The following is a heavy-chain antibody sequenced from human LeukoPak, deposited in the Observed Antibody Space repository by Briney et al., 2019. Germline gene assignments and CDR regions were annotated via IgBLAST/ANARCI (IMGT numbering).Heavy chain of an antibody. CDR1: GGSISSYY. Sequence: PSETLSLTCTVSGGSISSYYWSWIWQPPGKGLEWIGYIYYSGSTNYNPSLKSRVTISVDTSKNQFSLKLSSVTAADTAVYYCARRSSWFNYFDYWGQGTLVTVSS. CDR2: IYYSGST. D-gene: IGHD6-13*01. V-gene: IGHV4-59*01. J-gene: IGHJ4*02. CDR3: ARRSSWFNYFDY.